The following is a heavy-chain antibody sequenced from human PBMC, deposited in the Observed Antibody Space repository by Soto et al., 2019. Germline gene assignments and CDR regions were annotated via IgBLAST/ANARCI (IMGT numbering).Heavy chain of an antibody. V-gene: IGHV3-23*01. J-gene: IGHJ4*02. CDR3: AKRSNTPAAMKSPFDY. Sequence: EVQVLDSGGGLVQPGGSLRLSCEASGFTFSNYAMSWVRQAPGKGLEWVSTISDSGGSTYYADSVKGRFTISRDNSKNTLYLQMNSLRAEDTAVYYCAKRSNTPAAMKSPFDYWGQGTLVTVSS. CDR1: GFTFSNYA. D-gene: IGHD2-2*01. CDR2: ISDSGGST.